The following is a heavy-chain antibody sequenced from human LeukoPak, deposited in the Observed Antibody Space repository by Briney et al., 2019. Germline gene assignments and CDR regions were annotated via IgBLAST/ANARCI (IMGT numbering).Heavy chain of an antibody. Sequence: ASVMVSCKASGYTFTGYYMHWVRQAPGQGLEWMGWINPNSGGTNYAQKFQGRVTMTRDTSINTAYMELSSLRSDDTAVYYCARGHDSSGYYPNWFDPLGPGNPGHRLL. J-gene: IGHJ5*02. CDR2: INPNSGGT. CDR1: GYTFTGYY. V-gene: IGHV1-2*02. D-gene: IGHD3-22*01. CDR3: ARGHDSSGYYPNWFDP.